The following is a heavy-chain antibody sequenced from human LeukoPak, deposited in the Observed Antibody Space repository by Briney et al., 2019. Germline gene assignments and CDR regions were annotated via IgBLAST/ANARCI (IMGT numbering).Heavy chain of an antibody. CDR3: AKPEGYCSGGSCYGHAFDI. CDR2: ISGSGDNT. J-gene: IGHJ3*02. CDR1: GFTFSSYA. V-gene: IGHV3-23*01. D-gene: IGHD2-15*01. Sequence: GGSLRLSCAASGFTFSSYAMSWVRQAPGKGLEWVSGISGSGDNTYYADSVKGRFTISRDNSKNTLYLQMNSLRAEDTAVYYCAKPEGYCSGGSCYGHAFDIRGQGTMVTVSS.